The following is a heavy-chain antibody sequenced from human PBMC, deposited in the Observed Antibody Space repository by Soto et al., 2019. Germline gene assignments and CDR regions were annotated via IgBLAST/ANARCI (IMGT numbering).Heavy chain of an antibody. CDR3: ARDKPYYDFWSGYSNYYYFYGMDV. CDR2: IYYSGST. V-gene: IGHV4-59*01. J-gene: IGHJ6*02. D-gene: IGHD3-3*01. CDR1: GGSISSYY. Sequence: ASETLSLTCTVSGGSISSYYWSWIRQPPGKGLEWIGHIYYSGSTNYNPSLKSQVTISEDTSKNQFSLKLSSVTAADTAVYYCARDKPYYDFWSGYSNYYYFYGMDVWGQGTTVTVSS.